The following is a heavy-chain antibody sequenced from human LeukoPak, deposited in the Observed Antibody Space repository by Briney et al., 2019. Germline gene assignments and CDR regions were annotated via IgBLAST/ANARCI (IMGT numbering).Heavy chain of an antibody. CDR1: GGSFSGYY. CDR3: AREGSVTTSAY. V-gene: IGHV4-34*01. Sequence: SETLSLTCAVYGGSFSGYYWSWIRQPPGKGLEWIGEINHSGSTNYNPSLKSRVTISVDTSKNQFSLKLSPVTAADTAVYYCAREGSVTTSAYWGQGTLVTVSS. D-gene: IGHD4-17*01. CDR2: INHSGST. J-gene: IGHJ4*02.